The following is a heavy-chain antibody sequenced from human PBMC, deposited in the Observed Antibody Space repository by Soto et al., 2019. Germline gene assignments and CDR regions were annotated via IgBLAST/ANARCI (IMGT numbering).Heavy chain of an antibody. CDR3: SAQFYFDASVYSFVL. D-gene: IGHD3-9*01. CDR2: MKSKSEGETT. V-gene: IGHV3-15*01. J-gene: IGHJ4*02. CDR1: GFTFSNAW. Sequence: PWGSLRLSCAASGFTFSNAWMGWVRQAPGQGLEWVGDMKSKSEGETTDYAALVKSTFTISSHASKNSVYLQIHSLTTVDTALSYSSAQFYFDASVYSFVLWGQGTLVAVSS.